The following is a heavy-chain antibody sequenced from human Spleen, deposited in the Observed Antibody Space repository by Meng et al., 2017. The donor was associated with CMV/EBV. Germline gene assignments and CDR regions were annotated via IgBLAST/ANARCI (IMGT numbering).Heavy chain of an antibody. CDR3: ARDIVVVPAARLYNWFDP. J-gene: IGHJ5*02. D-gene: IGHD2-2*01. V-gene: IGHV1-18*01. Sequence: YTFNSDGNSGVRQAPGQGLEWMGWISAYNGNTNYAQKLQGRVTMTTDTSTSTAYMELRSLRSDDTAVYYCARDIVVVPAARLYNWFDPWGQGTLVTVSS. CDR1: YTFNSDG. CDR2: ISAYNGNT.